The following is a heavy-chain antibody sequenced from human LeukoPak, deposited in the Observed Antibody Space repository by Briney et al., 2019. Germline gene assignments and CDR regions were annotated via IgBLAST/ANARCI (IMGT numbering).Heavy chain of an antibody. V-gene: IGHV3-66*01. CDR2: IYSGGST. Sequence: GGSLRLSCAASGFTVSSNYMSWVRQAPGKGLERVLVIYSGGSTYYADSVRGRFTISRDTSMNTLYLQMNSLRTEDTAIYYCAADVGDAGIIFQNWGPGTLVTVSS. J-gene: IGHJ1*01. D-gene: IGHD3-16*01. CDR3: AADVGDAGIIFQN. CDR1: GFTVSSNY.